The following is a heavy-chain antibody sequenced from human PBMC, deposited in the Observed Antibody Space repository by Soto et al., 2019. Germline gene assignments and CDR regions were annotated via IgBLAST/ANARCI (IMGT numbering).Heavy chain of an antibody. Sequence: PWTVSGGSGVGRGCHWSWIRQVPGKGLEWIGYIKYSGTNHYSPSLKSRVNISFDKSKNQVFLNLRFVTGADTAVYFCARDVRDTGYSYWFAPWGQGILVTVSS. J-gene: IGHJ5*02. D-gene: IGHD3-9*01. V-gene: IGHV4-31*02. CDR2: IKYSGTN. CDR3: ARDVRDTGYSYWFAP. CDR1: GGSGVGRGCH.